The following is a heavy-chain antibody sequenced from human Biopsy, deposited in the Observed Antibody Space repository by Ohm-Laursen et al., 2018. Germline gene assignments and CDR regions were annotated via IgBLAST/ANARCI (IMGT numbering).Heavy chain of an antibody. CDR1: GKTFSDYQ. CDR2: INQAGTT. CDR3: GNEVHGRDY. V-gene: IGHV4-34*08. Sequence: ETLSLTCTVFGKTFSDYQWSWIRQPPGKGLEWIGQINQAGTTNYNPSLKSRVSISAGASKYEFSLRLTSVTAADTAVYLCGNEVHGRDYWGLGAQVTVSS. J-gene: IGHJ4*02. D-gene: IGHD2-15*01.